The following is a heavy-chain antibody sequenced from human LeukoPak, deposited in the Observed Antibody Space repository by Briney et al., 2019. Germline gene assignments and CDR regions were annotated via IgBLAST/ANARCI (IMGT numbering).Heavy chain of an antibody. CDR1: GGSITSSNYF. Sequence: SETLSLTCTVSGGSITSSNYFWGWIRQPPGKGLEWIGSIYYSGSTYYNPSLKSRVTISVDTSKNPFSLKLSSVTAADTAVYYCARRVFWSGSYYFDYWGQGTLVTVSS. V-gene: IGHV4-39*01. D-gene: IGHD3-3*01. CDR3: ARRVFWSGSYYFDY. CDR2: IYYSGST. J-gene: IGHJ4*02.